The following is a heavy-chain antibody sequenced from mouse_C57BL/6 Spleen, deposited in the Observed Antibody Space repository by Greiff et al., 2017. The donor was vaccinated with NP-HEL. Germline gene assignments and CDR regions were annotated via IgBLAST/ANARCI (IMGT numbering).Heavy chain of an antibody. J-gene: IGHJ2*01. Sequence: VKVVESGGGLVQPGGSLKLSCAASGFTFSDYYMYWVRQTPEKRLEWVAYISNGGGSTYYPDTVKGRFTISRDKSKNTLYLQMSRLKSEDTAMYYCARHAGGFDYWGQGTTLTVSS. V-gene: IGHV5-12*01. CDR2: ISNGGGST. CDR1: GFTFSDYY. CDR3: ARHAGGFDY. D-gene: IGHD4-1*01.